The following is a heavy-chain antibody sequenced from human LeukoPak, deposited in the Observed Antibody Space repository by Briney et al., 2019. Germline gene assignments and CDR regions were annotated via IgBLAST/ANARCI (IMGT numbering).Heavy chain of an antibody. CDR2: NQTSGST. CDR1: DGSLSNSS. Sequence: SETPSLTCTLPDGSLSNSSSKWVRPPPGKGLERIAYNQTSGSTHYNPPLTSRVTLSVDTSKSPFSLRMSAVTPSDTALYFCARSCDGKVIPFDNWGQGTLVTVSS. D-gene: IGHD4-23*01. CDR3: ARSCDGKVIPFDN. V-gene: IGHV4-4*09. J-gene: IGHJ4*02.